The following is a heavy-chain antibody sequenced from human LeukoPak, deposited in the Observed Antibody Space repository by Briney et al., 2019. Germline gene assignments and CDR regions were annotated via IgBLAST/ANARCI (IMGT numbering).Heavy chain of an antibody. V-gene: IGHV1-69*13. Sequence: GASVKVSCKASGGTFSSYAISWVRQAPGQGLEWMGGIIPIFGTANYAQKFQGRVTITADESTSTAYMELSSLRSDDTAVYYCARVVRGNSGGYYFDYWGQGTLVTVSS. CDR1: GGTFSSYA. CDR3: ARVVRGNSGGYYFDY. D-gene: IGHD4-23*01. CDR2: IIPIFGTA. J-gene: IGHJ4*02.